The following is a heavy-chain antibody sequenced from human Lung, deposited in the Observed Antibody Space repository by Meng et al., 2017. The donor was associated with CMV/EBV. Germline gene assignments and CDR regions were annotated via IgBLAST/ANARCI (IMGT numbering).Heavy chain of an antibody. J-gene: IGHJ4*02. CDR2: VYHTGST. CDR3: ARDSPGGYEGY. CDR1: GGSISTSDW. Sequence: SXTXSLXCAVSGGSISTSDWWSWVRQPPGKRLEWIGEVYHTGSTNYNPSLKSRVIVSVDMSKNQFSLNLSTVTAADTAVYYCARDSPGGYEGYWGQGIVVTVSS. V-gene: IGHV4-4*02. D-gene: IGHD2-15*01.